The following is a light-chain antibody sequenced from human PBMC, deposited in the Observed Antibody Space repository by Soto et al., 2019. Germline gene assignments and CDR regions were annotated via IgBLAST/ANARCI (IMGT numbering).Light chain of an antibody. CDR3: LQYYGAPPHT. CDR1: QNVGTN. Sequence: DTELTQSPATLSVSPGERATLSCRASQNVGTNLAWYQQRAGQAPRLLIYGASTRAFGVAARFSGGGSGTEFTLTISSLQSEDVAVYYCLQYYGAPPHTFGQGTKLEI. J-gene: IGKJ2*01. CDR2: GAS. V-gene: IGKV3-15*01.